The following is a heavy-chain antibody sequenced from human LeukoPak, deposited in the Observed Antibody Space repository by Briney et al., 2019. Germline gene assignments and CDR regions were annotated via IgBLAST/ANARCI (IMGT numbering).Heavy chain of an antibody. CDR1: GFTFSTYG. CDR3: APPPIAATGN. Sequence: GGSLRLSCTTSGFTFSTYGMHWVRQAPGKGLEWVAFIRFEGSNVGSNVYYADSVKGRFTISRDNSKNTLYLQMNSLRAEDTAVYYCAPPPIAATGNWGQGTLVTVSS. V-gene: IGHV3-30*02. CDR2: IRFEGSNVGSNV. D-gene: IGHD6-13*01. J-gene: IGHJ4*02.